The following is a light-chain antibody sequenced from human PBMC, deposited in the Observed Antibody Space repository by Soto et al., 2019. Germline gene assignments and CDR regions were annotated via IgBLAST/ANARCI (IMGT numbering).Light chain of an antibody. Sequence: EIVLTQSPGTLSLSPGERATLSCRASQSVSSTYLAWYQQKPGQALRLLIYGASSRATGIPDRFSGSGSGTDFTLTISRLEPEDFAVYYCQQYGSSRAFTFGPGTKVEIK. CDR2: GAS. CDR3: QQYGSSRAFT. CDR1: QSVSSTY. J-gene: IGKJ3*01. V-gene: IGKV3-20*01.